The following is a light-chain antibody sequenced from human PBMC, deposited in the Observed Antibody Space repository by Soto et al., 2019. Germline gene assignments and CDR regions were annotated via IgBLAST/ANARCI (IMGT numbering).Light chain of an antibody. CDR1: QTISSW. CDR3: QQYNIYSEA. Sequence: IQTIQDTSTLTGSVGDRVTITCRASQTISSWLAWYQQKPGKAPKLLIYEASTLKSGVPSRFSGSGSGTDFTLTISSLQPDDSATYYCQQYNIYSEAFGQGTKVDI. V-gene: IGKV1-5*03. CDR2: EAS. J-gene: IGKJ1*01.